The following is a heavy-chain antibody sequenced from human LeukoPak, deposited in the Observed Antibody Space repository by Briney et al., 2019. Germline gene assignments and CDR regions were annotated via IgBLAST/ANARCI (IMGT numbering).Heavy chain of an antibody. J-gene: IGHJ6*03. CDR3: ARDSRNIVVVPAAPRYYYYYMDV. CDR2: IIPIFGTA. CDR1: GGTFSSYA. Sequence: GASVKVSCKASGGTFSSYAISWVRQAPGQGLEWMGGIIPIFGTANYAQKFQGRVTITADESTSTAYMELSSLRSEDTAVYYCARDSRNIVVVPAAPRYYYYYMDVWGKGTTVTVSS. D-gene: IGHD2-2*01. V-gene: IGHV1-69*13.